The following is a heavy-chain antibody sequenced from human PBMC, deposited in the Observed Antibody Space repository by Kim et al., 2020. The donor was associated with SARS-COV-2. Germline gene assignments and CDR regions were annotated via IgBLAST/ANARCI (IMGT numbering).Heavy chain of an antibody. Sequence: SETLSLTCAVSGGSISSGGYSWSWIRQPPGKGLEWIGYIYHSGSTYYNPSLKSRVTISVDRSKNQFSLKLSSVTAADTAVYYCARVKNRNWFDPWGQGTLVTVSS. CDR2: IYHSGST. V-gene: IGHV4-30-2*01. CDR3: ARVKNRNWFDP. CDR1: GGSISSGGYS. J-gene: IGHJ5*02.